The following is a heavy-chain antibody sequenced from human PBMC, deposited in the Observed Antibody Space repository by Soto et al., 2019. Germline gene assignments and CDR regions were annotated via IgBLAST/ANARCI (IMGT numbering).Heavy chain of an antibody. Sequence: SESLALTCTVSGGSVSSGSDYWSWIRQPPGKGLEWIGYIYYSGSTNYNPSLKSRVTISVDTSKNQFSLKLSSVTAADTAVYYCASHLLTGTTYDWGQGTLVTVSS. CDR1: GGSVSSGSDY. V-gene: IGHV4-61*01. J-gene: IGHJ4*02. D-gene: IGHD1-7*01. CDR3: ASHLLTGTTYD. CDR2: IYYSGST.